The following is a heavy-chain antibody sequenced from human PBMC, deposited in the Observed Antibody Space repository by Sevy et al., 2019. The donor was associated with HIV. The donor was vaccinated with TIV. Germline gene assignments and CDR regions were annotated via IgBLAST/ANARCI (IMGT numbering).Heavy chain of an antibody. CDR2: IYSSGST. J-gene: IGHJ4*02. V-gene: IGHV4-59*01. CDR1: GGSISSYY. CDR3: AGVGQNDNWYFYYFDF. D-gene: IGHD1-1*01. Sequence: SETLSLTCTVSGGSISSYYWSWIRQPPGKGLEWIGYIYSSGSTSYNPSLKSRVTISLDTSTNQFSLKLSSGTAAETAVYYCAGVGQNDNWYFYYFDFWGQGTLVTVSS.